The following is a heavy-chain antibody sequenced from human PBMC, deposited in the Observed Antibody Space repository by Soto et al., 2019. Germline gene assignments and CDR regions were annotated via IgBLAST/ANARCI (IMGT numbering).Heavy chain of an antibody. CDR1: GYTFSIYG. Sequence: GGSLRLSCVASGYTFSIYGLHWVRQAPGKGLEWVAIIWHDGSIEYYADSVKGRFTISRDNSKSTGYLEMNSLRAEDTAVYYCARDQKWIFDYWGQGSLVTVSS. J-gene: IGHJ4*02. CDR3: ARDQKWIFDY. V-gene: IGHV3-33*01. D-gene: IGHD5-12*01. CDR2: IWHDGSIE.